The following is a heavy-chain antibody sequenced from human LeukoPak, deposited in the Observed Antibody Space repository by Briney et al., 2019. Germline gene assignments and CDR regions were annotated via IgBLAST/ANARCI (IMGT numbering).Heavy chain of an antibody. Sequence: GGSLRLSCAASGFTFSDYYMSWIRQAPGKGLEWISYISSSTSTINYADSVKGRFTISRDNANNSLFLQMHSLGVEDTAVYYCARRPPTGAALDHWGQGTLVTVSS. CDR2: ISSSTSTI. CDR1: GFTFSDYY. V-gene: IGHV3-11*04. J-gene: IGHJ5*02. D-gene: IGHD6-6*01. CDR3: ARRPPTGAALDH.